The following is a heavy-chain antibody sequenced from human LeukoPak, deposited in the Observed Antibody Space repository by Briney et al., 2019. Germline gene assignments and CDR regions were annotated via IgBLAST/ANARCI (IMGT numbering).Heavy chain of an antibody. CDR2: ISISGTIT. J-gene: IGHJ5*01. CDR3: ARGLGDYGDYPNWSDS. CDR1: GFSFGTFW. V-gene: IGHV3-48*04. D-gene: IGHD4-17*01. Sequence: PGGSLRLSCAASGFSFGTFWMNWVRQAPGKGLEWVAYISISGTITHYGDSVKGRFTISRDTAKNSLYLQMNSLRAEDTAIYYCARGLGDYGDYPNWSDSWGQGTLVAVSS.